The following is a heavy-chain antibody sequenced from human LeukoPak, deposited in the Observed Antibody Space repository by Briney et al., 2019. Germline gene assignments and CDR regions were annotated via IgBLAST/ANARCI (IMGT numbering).Heavy chain of an antibody. CDR3: AREALSWQLVPYYYYGMDV. CDR2: ISAYNGNT. Sequence: ASVKVSCKASGYTFTSYGICWVRQAPGQGLEWMGWISAYNGNTNYAQKLQGRVTMTTDTSTSTAYMELRSLRSDDTAVYYCAREALSWQLVPYYYYGMDVWGQGTTVTVSS. V-gene: IGHV1-18*01. CDR1: GYTFTSYG. D-gene: IGHD6-13*01. J-gene: IGHJ6*02.